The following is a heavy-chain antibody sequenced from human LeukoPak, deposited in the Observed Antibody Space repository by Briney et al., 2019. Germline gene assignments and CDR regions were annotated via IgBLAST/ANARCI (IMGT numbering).Heavy chain of an antibody. D-gene: IGHD6-25*01. V-gene: IGHV6-1*01. Sequence: SQTLSLTCAISGDTVSSNTAAWNWLRQSPSRGLECLGRTYYRSKLYNDYAVSVKSRITINPDTSKNQFSLQLNSVTPEDTAVYYCARDLPEAAPFDYWGQGTLVTVSS. CDR1: GDTVSSNTAA. CDR2: TYYRSKLYN. J-gene: IGHJ4*02. CDR3: ARDLPEAAPFDY.